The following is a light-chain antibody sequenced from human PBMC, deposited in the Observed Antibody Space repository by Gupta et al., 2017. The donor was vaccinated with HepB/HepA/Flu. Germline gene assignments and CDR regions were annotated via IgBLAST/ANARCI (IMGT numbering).Light chain of an antibody. Sequence: SGSPGQSITISCTGTNSDVGSYHLVSWYQQHPGTVPKLVIDEVSTRPSGISSRFSGSTSGNTASLTVSGLEEEDDDYYYCYSTYAGTIEVFGTGTKLTVL. J-gene: IGLJ2*01. V-gene: IGLV2-23*02. CDR2: EVS. CDR3: YSTYAGTIEV. CDR1: NSDVGSYHL.